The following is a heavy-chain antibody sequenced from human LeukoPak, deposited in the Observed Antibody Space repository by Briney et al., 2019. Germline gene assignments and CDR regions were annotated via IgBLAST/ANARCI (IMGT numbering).Heavy chain of an antibody. CDR2: IYYSGST. D-gene: IGHD3-22*01. V-gene: IGHV4-39*01. CDR1: GGSISSSSYY. J-gene: IGHJ4*02. Sequence: PSETLSLTCTVSGGSISSSSYYWGWIRQPPGKGLEWIGSIYYSGSTYYNPSLKSRVTISVDTSKNQFSLKLSSVTAADTAVYYCARSPSYYYDSSGYPHLDYWGQGTLVTVSS. CDR3: ARSPSYYYDSSGYPHLDY.